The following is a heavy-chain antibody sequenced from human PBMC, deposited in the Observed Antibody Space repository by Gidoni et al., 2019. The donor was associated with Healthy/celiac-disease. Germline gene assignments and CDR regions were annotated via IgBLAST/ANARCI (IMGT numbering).Heavy chain of an antibody. Sequence: HVQLVQSGAEVKKPGSSGKVSCKASGGSFSSYAISWVRQAPGQGLEWMGRIIPILGIANYAQKLQGRVTITADKSTSTAYMELSRLRSEDTDVYYCARDTLAAAGSYFDYWGQGTLVTVSS. D-gene: IGHD6-13*01. V-gene: IGHV1-69*04. CDR3: ARDTLAAAGSYFDY. CDR1: GGSFSSYA. CDR2: IIPILGIA. J-gene: IGHJ4*02.